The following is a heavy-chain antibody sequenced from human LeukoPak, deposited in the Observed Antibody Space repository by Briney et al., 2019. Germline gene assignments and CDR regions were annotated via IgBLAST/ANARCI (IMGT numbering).Heavy chain of an antibody. CDR1: GYTLTELS. D-gene: IGHD2-15*01. V-gene: IGHV1-24*01. J-gene: IGHJ3*02. CDR2: FDPEDGET. CDR3: ATTPPRYCSGGSCYSDAFDI. Sequence: ASVKVSCKVSGYTLTELSMHWVRQAPGKGLEWMGGFDPEDGETIYAQKFQGRVTTTEDTSTDTAYMELSSLRSEDTAVYYCATTPPRYCSGGSCYSDAFDIWGQGTMVTVSS.